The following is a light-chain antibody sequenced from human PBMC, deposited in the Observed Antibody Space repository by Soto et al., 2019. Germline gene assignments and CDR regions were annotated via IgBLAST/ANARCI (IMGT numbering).Light chain of an antibody. Sequence: SALTQPASVSGSPGQSITISCTGSSSDVGGHNHVSWYQQHPGKAPKLMIYEVSNRPSGVSNRFSGSKSGNTASLTISGIQAEDEADYYCNSYTSSSTHVFGTGTKVTVL. CDR1: SSDVGGHNH. J-gene: IGLJ1*01. V-gene: IGLV2-14*01. CDR3: NSYTSSSTHV. CDR2: EVS.